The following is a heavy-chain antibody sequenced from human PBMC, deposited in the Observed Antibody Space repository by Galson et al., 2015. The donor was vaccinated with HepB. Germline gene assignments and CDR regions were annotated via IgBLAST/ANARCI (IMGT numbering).Heavy chain of an antibody. CDR3: ARQSYGYHNDRFYFDL. D-gene: IGHD5-24*01. V-gene: IGHV2-5*01. J-gene: IGHJ4*02. Sequence: PALVKPTQTLTLTCGFSGFSLSANGVGVGWVRQPPGKALEWLALLYWNDDERYSPSLKSRLTITKDTAKNQVVLTMTNMDPVDTATYYCARQSYGYHNDRFYFDLWGQGALVTVSS. CDR2: LYWNDDE. CDR1: GFSLSANGVG.